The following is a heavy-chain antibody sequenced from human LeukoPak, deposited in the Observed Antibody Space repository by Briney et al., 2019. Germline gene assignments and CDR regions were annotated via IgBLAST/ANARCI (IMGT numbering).Heavy chain of an antibody. J-gene: IGHJ6*03. CDR2: VYYSGST. CDR3: ASQRVTTVTYYYYYYYMDV. CDR1: GGSISSSTYY. Sequence: SETLSLTCTVSGGSISSSTYYWGWNRQPPGMGLEWIGSVYYSGSTYYNPSLKSRVTISVDTSKNQFSLKLSSVTAADTAVYYCASQRVTTVTYYYYYYYMDVWGKGTTVTISS. D-gene: IGHD4-17*01. V-gene: IGHV4-39*01.